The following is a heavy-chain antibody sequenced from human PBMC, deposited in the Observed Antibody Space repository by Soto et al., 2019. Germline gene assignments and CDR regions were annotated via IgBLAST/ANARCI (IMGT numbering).Heavy chain of an antibody. V-gene: IGHV1-69*13. CDR3: ASRDGYNPNFDY. J-gene: IGHJ4*02. CDR2: IIPIFGTA. Sequence: SVKVSCKASGGTFSSYAISWVRQAPGQGLEWMGGIIPIFGTANYAQKFQGRVTITADESTSTAYMELSSLRSEDTAVYYCASRDGYNPNFDYWGQGTLVTVSS. CDR1: GGTFSSYA. D-gene: IGHD5-12*01.